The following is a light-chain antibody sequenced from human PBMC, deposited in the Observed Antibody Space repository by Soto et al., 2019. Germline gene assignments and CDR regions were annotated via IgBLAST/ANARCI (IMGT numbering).Light chain of an antibody. CDR1: QSVIGRQ. CDR3: QQYNQWPFT. Sequence: EIVLTQSPGTLSLSPGERATLSCRASQSVIGRQLAWYQHKPGQAPRLLMFGVSNRATGIPDRFSGSASGTEFTLTISSLQSEDFAVYYCQQYNQWPFTFGPGTKVDIK. CDR2: GVS. J-gene: IGKJ3*01. V-gene: IGKV3D-15*01.